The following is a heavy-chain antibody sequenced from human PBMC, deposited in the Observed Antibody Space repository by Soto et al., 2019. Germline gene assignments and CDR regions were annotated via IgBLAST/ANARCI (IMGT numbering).Heavy chain of an antibody. J-gene: IGHJ2*01. CDR2: IKSKTDGGTT. Sequence: EVQLVESGGGLVKPGGSLRLPCAAYGLPLSNAWMNWVRQAPGKGLEGVGRIKSKTDGGTTDYAAPVKGRFTISRDDSKNTLYLQMNSLKTEDTAVYYCTTTGGSDYGDYRAEWYFDLWGRGTLVTVSS. CDR1: GLPLSNAW. V-gene: IGHV3-15*07. CDR3: TTTGGSDYGDYRAEWYFDL. D-gene: IGHD4-17*01.